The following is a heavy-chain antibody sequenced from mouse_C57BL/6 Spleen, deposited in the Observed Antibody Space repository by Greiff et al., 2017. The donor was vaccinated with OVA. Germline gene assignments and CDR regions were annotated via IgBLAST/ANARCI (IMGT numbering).Heavy chain of an antibody. J-gene: IGHJ2*01. V-gene: IGHV5-4*01. CDR2: ISDGGSYT. D-gene: IGHD2-4*01. CDR1: GFTFSSYA. Sequence: DVQLVESGGGLVKPGGSLKLSCAASGFTFSSYAMSWVRQTPEKRLEWVATISDGGSYTYYPDNVKGRFTISRDNAKNNLYLQMSHLKSEDTAMYYCARDRDYAFDYWGQGTTLTVSS. CDR3: ARDRDYAFDY.